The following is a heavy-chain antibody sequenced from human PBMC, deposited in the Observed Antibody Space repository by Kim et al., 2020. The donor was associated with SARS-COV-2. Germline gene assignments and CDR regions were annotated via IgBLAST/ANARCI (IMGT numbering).Heavy chain of an antibody. V-gene: IGHV4-59*13. D-gene: IGHD3-22*01. CDR1: GGSISSYY. CDR3: AGGYYDSSGYWPLDY. CDR2: IYYSGST. Sequence: SETLSLTCTVSGGSISSYYWSWIRQPPGKGLEWIGYIYYSGSTDYNPSLKSRVTISVDTSKNQFSLKLSSVTAADTAVYYCAGGYYDSSGYWPLDYWGQGTLVTVSS. J-gene: IGHJ4*02.